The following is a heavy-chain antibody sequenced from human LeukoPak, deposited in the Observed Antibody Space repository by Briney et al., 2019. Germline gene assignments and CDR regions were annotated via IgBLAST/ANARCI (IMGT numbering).Heavy chain of an antibody. V-gene: IGHV2-5*02. CDR3: ARLIGGATFDY. J-gene: IGHJ4*02. D-gene: IGHD1-26*01. Sequence: SGPALVKPTQTLTLTCTFSGFSLSTSGVGVGWIRQPPGKALEWLALIYWDDEKRYSPSLKTRLTITKDTSKSHVVLTMTNVDPVDTATYYCARLIGGATFDYGGEGTLVTVSS. CDR1: GFSLSTSGVG. CDR2: IYWDDEK.